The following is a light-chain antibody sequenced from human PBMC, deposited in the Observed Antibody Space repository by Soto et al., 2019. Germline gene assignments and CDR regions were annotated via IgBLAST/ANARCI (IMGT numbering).Light chain of an antibody. CDR3: QQRSNWPLT. CDR2: DAS. Sequence: PGERATLSCRASQRVAGSLAWYQQKPGQTPRLLIYDASNRATGIPARFNGSGSGTDFTLTVSSLEPEDFAVYYCQQRSNWPLTFGGGTKVEIK. CDR1: QRVAGS. J-gene: IGKJ4*01. V-gene: IGKV3-11*01.